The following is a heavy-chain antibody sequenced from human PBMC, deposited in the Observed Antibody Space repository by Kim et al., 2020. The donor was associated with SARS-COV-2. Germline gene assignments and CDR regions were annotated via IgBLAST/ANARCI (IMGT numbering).Heavy chain of an antibody. D-gene: IGHD3-10*01. CDR1: GFSFSMYV. CDR2: ISTDGSKK. CDR3: ARKASGYFGAGTYYNGQFDY. J-gene: IGHJ4*02. V-gene: IGHV3-30-3*01. Sequence: GGSLRLSCVAYGFSFSMYVMHWVRQAPGKGLEWVAIISTDGSKKDYADSVKGHFTISRDNSKNTLYLQMNSLRPEDTAVYYCARKASGYFGAGTYYNGQFDYWGQGTLVTVSS.